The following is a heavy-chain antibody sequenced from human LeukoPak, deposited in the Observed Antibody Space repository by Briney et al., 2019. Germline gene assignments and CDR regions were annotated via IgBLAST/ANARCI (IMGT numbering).Heavy chain of an antibody. D-gene: IGHD3-3*02. CDR1: GFTFTTYP. Sequence: PGKSLRLSCDASGFTFTTYPMHWVRQAPGKGLEWMTLISPDGNNKDYADSVKGRFTISRDNSKNTLFLQMTSLTSEDTGVYYCATGALPIGFSESIRPGNYFSNYMGVWGKGTMVIVSS. J-gene: IGHJ6*03. CDR3: ATGALPIGFSESIRPGNYFSNYMGV. V-gene: IGHV3-30*04. CDR2: ISPDGNNK.